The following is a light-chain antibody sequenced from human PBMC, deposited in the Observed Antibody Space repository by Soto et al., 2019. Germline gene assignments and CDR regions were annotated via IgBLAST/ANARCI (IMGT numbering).Light chain of an antibody. V-gene: IGKV1-5*01. CDR1: QSISSW. CDR3: QQYNYYRT. J-gene: IGKJ1*01. Sequence: DIQMTQAPSAMSASVGDRVTIKNKASQSISSWLAWFQQKPGKAPKLLIYDASTLESGVPSRFSGSGSWTELTLTFNIRQPSELSTCSCQQYNYYRTFGQGTKVDIK. CDR2: DAS.